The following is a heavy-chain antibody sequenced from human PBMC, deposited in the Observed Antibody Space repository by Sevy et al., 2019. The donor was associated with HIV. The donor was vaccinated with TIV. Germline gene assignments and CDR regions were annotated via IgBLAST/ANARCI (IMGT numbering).Heavy chain of an antibody. D-gene: IGHD3-9*01. CDR1: GFTFSSYS. Sequence: GGSLRLSCAASGFTFSSYSMYWVRQAPGKGLEWVSSISSSSSYIYYADSVKGRFTISRDNAKNSLYLQMNSLRAEDTAVYYCARGLDILTGYWPALDYWGQGTLVTVSS. CDR3: ARGLDILTGYWPALDY. V-gene: IGHV3-21*01. CDR2: ISSSSSYI. J-gene: IGHJ4*02.